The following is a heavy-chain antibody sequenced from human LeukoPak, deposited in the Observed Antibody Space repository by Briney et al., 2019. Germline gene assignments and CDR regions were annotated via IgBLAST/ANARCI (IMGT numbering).Heavy chain of an antibody. Sequence: GGSLRLSCAASGFMFSSYPMSCVRQAPGKGLEWVSSISGSGGGTYYADSVKGRFTISSDNSKNTLYLQMNSLRAEDTAVYYCAKVYDDIWGSYRGYFDYWGQGTLVTVSS. D-gene: IGHD3-16*01. V-gene: IGHV3-23*01. CDR1: GFMFSSYP. CDR2: ISGSGGGT. J-gene: IGHJ4*02. CDR3: AKVYDDIWGSYRGYFDY.